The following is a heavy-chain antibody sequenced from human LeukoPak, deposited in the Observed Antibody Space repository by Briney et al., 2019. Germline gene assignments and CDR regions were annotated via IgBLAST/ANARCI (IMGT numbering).Heavy chain of an antibody. D-gene: IGHD6-13*01. J-gene: IGHJ4*02. V-gene: IGHV4-59*01. CDR1: GGSISSYY. Sequence: PSETLSLTCTVAGGSISSYYWSWIRQPPGKGLEWIGYIYYSGTTNYNPSLKSRVTTSVDTSKNQFSLKLSSVTAADTAVHYCARGVYIAAAQYGYWGQGTLVTVSS. CDR2: IYYSGTT. CDR3: ARGVYIAAAQYGY.